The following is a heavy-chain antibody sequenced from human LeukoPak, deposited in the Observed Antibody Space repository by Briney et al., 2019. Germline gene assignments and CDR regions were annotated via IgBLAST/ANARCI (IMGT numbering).Heavy chain of an antibody. CDR2: INVHKGNT. CDR1: GNIFNTYG. D-gene: IGHD3-10*01. Sequence: ASVKVSCKDSGNIFNTYGFSWVRQAPGQGLEWIGWINVHKGNTNYAQKFQGRATMTADTSTSTVYMELRSLTSDDTAVYYCAREEYLSGSYVDDWGQGTLVTVSS. V-gene: IGHV1-18*01. CDR3: AREEYLSGSYVDD. J-gene: IGHJ4*02.